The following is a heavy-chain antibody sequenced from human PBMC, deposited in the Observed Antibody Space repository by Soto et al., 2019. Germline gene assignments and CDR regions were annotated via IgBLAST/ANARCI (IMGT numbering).Heavy chain of an antibody. D-gene: IGHD4-17*01. CDR2: ISTGRATK. V-gene: IGHV3-48*02. J-gene: IGHJ4*02. Sequence: VESGGRLVQPGGSLRLSCTGSGFIFSDYSFNWVRQAPGKGLERVSYISTGRATKFYADSVKGRFTISRDNARKSVYLQMSSLKNEDTAVYYCARHGYGDSFDFWGRGTLVTVSS. CDR1: GFIFSDYS. CDR3: ARHGYGDSFDF.